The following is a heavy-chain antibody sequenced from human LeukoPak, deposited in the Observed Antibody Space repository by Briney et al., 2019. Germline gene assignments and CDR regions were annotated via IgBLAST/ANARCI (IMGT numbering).Heavy chain of an antibody. CDR2: IKQDGSEK. V-gene: IGHV3-7*01. D-gene: IGHD3-22*01. CDR3: ARDDLTYYYDSSGYSPMDY. Sequence: GGSLRLSCAASGFTFSSYWMSWVRQAPGKGLEWVANIKQDGSEKYYVDSVKGRFIISRDNAKNSLYLQMNSLRAEDTAVYYCARDDLTYYYDSSGYSPMDYWGQGTLVTVSS. CDR1: GFTFSSYW. J-gene: IGHJ4*02.